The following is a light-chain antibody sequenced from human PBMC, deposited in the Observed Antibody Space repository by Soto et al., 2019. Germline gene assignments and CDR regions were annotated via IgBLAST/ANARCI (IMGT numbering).Light chain of an antibody. V-gene: IGKV1-5*03. CDR3: PHSNSYSEA. CDR2: KAS. Sequence: DIQMTQSPSTLSASVGDRVTITCRASQSISSWLAWYQQKPGKAPKLLIYKASSLESGVPSRFSGSGSGTEFTLTISSLQPDDFATYYCPHSNSYSEAFGQGTKVAIK. J-gene: IGKJ1*01. CDR1: QSISSW.